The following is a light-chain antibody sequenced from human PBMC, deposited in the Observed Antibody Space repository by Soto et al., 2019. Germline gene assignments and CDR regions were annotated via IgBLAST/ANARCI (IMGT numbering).Light chain of an antibody. CDR3: QQYDRSRT. J-gene: IGKJ1*01. CDR1: QSVSSSY. Sequence: EIVLTQSPGTLSLSPGERATLSCRASQSVSSSYLAWYQQKPGQAPRLLIYGASSRATGIPDRFSGSGSGTDFTFTISRLEPEDFAVYYCQQYDRSRTFGQGTKVEIK. CDR2: GAS. V-gene: IGKV3-20*01.